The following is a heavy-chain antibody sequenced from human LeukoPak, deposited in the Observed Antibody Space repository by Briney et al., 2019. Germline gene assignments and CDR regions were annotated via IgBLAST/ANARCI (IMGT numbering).Heavy chain of an antibody. CDR2: INLNSGGT. CDR3: ARVWDTAMVNFDY. J-gene: IGHJ4*02. Sequence: ASVKVSCKASGYTFTDYYLHWVRQAPGQGLEWMGWINLNSGGTNSAQKFQGRVAMTRDTSISTAYMDLSRLRSDDTAVYYCARVWDTAMVNFDYWGQGTLVTVSS. CDR1: GYTFTDYY. V-gene: IGHV1-2*02. D-gene: IGHD5-18*01.